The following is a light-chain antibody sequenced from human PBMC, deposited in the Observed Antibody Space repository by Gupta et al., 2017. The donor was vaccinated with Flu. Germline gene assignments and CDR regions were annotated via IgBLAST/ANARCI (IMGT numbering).Light chain of an antibody. CDR2: DDS. CDR3: QVWDNSGLQWV. J-gene: IGLJ3*02. CDR1: NLKTKS. V-gene: IGLV3-21*02. Sequence: SYVLTQPPSVSVAPGQTASISCAGNNLKTKSVHWYQQKPGQAPVVVIYDDSARPSGIPERVSGSNSGNTATLTINRFEAGDEADYYCQVWDNSGLQWVFGGGTKLTVL.